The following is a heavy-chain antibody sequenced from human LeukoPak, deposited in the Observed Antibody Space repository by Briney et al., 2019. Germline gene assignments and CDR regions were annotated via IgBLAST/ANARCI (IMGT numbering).Heavy chain of an antibody. CDR1: GVTFSSYS. D-gene: IGHD4-17*01. V-gene: IGHV3-21*01. J-gene: IGHJ5*02. CDR2: ISSSSSYI. Sequence: GGSLRLSCAASGVTFSSYSMNWVRQAPGRGLEWVSSISSSSSYIYYADSVKGRFTISRDNAKNSLYLQMDSLRAEDTAVYYCAKGSSTATLSNWFDPWGQGTLVTVSS. CDR3: AKGSSTATLSNWFDP.